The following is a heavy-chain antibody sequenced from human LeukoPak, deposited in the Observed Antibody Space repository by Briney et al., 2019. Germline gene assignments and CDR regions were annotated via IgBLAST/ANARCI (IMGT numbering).Heavy chain of an antibody. CDR1: GFTFSSYS. J-gene: IGHJ3*02. CDR2: ISSNSSTI. Sequence: GGSLRLSCAASGFTFSSYSMNWVRQAPGKGLEWVSYISSNSSTIYYADSVKGRFTISRDNAKNSLYLQMNSLRAEGTAVYYCARDPNTRTYYYDSSGYSAFDIWGQGTMVTVSS. D-gene: IGHD3-22*01. CDR3: ARDPNTRTYYYDSSGYSAFDI. V-gene: IGHV3-48*01.